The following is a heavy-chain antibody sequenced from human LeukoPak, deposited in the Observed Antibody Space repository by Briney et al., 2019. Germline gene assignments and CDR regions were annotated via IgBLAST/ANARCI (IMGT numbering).Heavy chain of an antibody. CDR3: AKDLHYNYDNSGYMSSFDY. CDR1: GYMFNKYG. J-gene: IGHJ4*02. D-gene: IGHD3-22*01. Sequence: QPGGSLRLSCAASGYMFNKYGINWVRQAPGKGLERVSGISDSGGRTYYADSVRGRFTISRDNSKNTLFLQMNGLRAEDTAIYYCAKDLHYNYDNSGYMSSFDYWGQGTVVTVSS. V-gene: IGHV3-23*01. CDR2: ISDSGGRT.